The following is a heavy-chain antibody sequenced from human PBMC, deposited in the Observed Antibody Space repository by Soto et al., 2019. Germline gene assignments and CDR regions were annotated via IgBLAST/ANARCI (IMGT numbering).Heavy chain of an antibody. Sequence: QVQLVQSGPEMKKHGASVRVSCKGSGFIFTNCGINWVRQAPGQGLEWVGWVSAANGYTRSAQKFQDRLIMTTDSSTNTAYMELRGLGPDDTALYYCAKGRSIAVPEGSWGQGTLVTVSS. J-gene: IGHJ5*02. D-gene: IGHD6-19*01. V-gene: IGHV1-18*01. CDR2: VSAANGYT. CDR3: AKGRSIAVPEGS. CDR1: GFIFTNCG.